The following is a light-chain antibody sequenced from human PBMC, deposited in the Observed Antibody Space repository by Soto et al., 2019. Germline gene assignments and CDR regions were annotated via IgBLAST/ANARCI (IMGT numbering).Light chain of an antibody. CDR2: GAS. CDR1: QSVSSSY. V-gene: IGKV3D-20*02. J-gene: IGKJ1*01. CDR3: QQRSDWPPT. Sequence: EIVLTQTPGTLSLSPGERATLSCRASQSVSSSYLAWYQQKPGQAPRLLIYGASSRATGIPDRFSGSGSGADFTLTISSLEAEDFAVYYCQQRSDWPPTVGQGTKVDIK.